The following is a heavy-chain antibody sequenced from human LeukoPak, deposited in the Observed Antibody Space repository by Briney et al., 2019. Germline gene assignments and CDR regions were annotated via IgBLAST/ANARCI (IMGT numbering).Heavy chain of an antibody. CDR1: GFMFSDYY. CDR2: ISSGGTTI. V-gene: IGHV3-11*04. Sequence: PGGSLRLSCAASGFMFSDYYMHWIRQAPGKGLEWVSFISSGGTTIYYADSVEGRFTISRDNAKNSLHLQMNSLRAEDTAVYYCARGGAFCSVDGCYSGRNWFDPWGQGTLVTVSS. CDR3: ARGGAFCSVDGCYSGRNWFDP. D-gene: IGHD2-15*01. J-gene: IGHJ5*02.